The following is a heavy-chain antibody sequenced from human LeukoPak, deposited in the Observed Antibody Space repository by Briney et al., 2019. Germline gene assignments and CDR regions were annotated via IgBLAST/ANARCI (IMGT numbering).Heavy chain of an antibody. Sequence: GGSLRLSCAASGFTFTSNGMHWVRQAPGKGLEWVAVISYDGSNKYYADSVKGRFTISRDNSKNTLYLQMSSLRAEDTAVYYCARDICGGDCYFGMDVWGQGTTVTVSS. CDR2: ISYDGSNK. CDR1: GFTFTSNG. CDR3: ARDICGGDCYFGMDV. D-gene: IGHD2-21*01. V-gene: IGHV3-30*03. J-gene: IGHJ6*02.